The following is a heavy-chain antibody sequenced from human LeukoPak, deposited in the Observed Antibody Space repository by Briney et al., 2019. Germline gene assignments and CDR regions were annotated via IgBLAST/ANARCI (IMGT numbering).Heavy chain of an antibody. J-gene: IGHJ4*02. D-gene: IGHD5-12*01. Sequence: GGSLRLSCAASGFTFSNYWMHCVRQAPWRGLVWVSRIYSDGGSTNYADSVNGRFTISRDNTKNTLYLQMNSLRDEDTAVYYCARGVATIMSWGQGTLVTVSS. V-gene: IGHV3-74*01. CDR1: GFTFSNYW. CDR3: ARGVATIMS. CDR2: IYSDGGST.